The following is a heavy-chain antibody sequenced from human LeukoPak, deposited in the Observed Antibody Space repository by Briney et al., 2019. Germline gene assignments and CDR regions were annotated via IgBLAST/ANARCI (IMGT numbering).Heavy chain of an antibody. CDR1: GGTFSRYA. J-gene: IGHJ5*02. CDR2: IIPIFGTA. V-gene: IGHV1-69*05. D-gene: IGHD4-23*01. CDR3: ARDNSVEDTAWWFDP. Sequence: GSSVKVSCKASGGTFSRYAISWVRQAPGQGLEWMGGIIPIFGTANCAQKFQGRVTMTRDMSTSTDYMELSSLRSEDTAVYYCARDNSVEDTAWWFDPWGQGTLVTVSS.